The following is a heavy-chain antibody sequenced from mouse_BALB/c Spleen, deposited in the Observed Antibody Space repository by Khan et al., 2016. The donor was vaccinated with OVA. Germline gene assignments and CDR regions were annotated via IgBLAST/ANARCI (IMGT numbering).Heavy chain of an antibody. J-gene: IGHJ3*01. D-gene: IGHD4-1*01. V-gene: IGHV5-6*01. Sequence: EVQLVESGGDLVKPGGSLKLSCAASGITFSSYSMSWVRQTLDKRMVWFASISSGGDYTYYTASVTGRFSISRDNAKNPLYLQMSALKSEDTAMFYYAGHLTGSFAYWGQGTLVTVSA. CDR2: ISSGGDYT. CDR1: GITFSSYS. CDR3: AGHLTGSFAY.